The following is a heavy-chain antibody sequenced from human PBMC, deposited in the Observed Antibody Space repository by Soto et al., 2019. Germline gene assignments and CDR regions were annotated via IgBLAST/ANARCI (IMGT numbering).Heavy chain of an antibody. J-gene: IGHJ4*02. V-gene: IGHV4-59*01. D-gene: IGHD1-26*01. Sequence: TLSLTCTVCGDSIRSYYCSWIRQPPGNGLEWIGYIYYSGYTSYNPSLKSRVTISVDTSKNQFSLKLNSVTAADTAVYYCARCFSGNYPSRPEEQYYFDSWGQGTLVTVSS. CDR1: GDSIRSYY. CDR3: ARCFSGNYPSRPEEQYYFDS. CDR2: IYYSGYT.